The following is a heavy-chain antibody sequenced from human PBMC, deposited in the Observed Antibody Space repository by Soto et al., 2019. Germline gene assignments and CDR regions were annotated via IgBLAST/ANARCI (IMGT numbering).Heavy chain of an antibody. CDR3: ASPDPIVGGTNSDAFDI. V-gene: IGHV1-18*01. D-gene: IGHD1-26*01. J-gene: IGHJ3*02. CDR1: GYTFTSYG. Sequence: QVQLVQSGAEVKKPGASVKVSCKASGYTFTSYGISWVRQAPGQGLEWMGWISAYNGNTYYAQKLQGRVTMTTHPSTSTAYMELRSLRHDDTAVYYRASPDPIVGGTNSDAFDIWGQGTMGTASS. CDR2: ISAYNGNT.